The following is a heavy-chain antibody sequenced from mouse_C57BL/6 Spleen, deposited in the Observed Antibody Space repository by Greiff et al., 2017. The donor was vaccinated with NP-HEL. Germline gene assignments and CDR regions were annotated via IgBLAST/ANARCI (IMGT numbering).Heavy chain of an antibody. CDR1: GFSLTSYG. V-gene: IGHV2-2*01. D-gene: IGHD1-1*01. CDR2: IWSGGST. CDR3: ARMGTVVAERYAMDY. J-gene: IGHJ4*01. Sequence: QVQLKESGPGLVQPSQSLSITCTVSGFSLTSYGVHWVRQSPGKGLEWLGVIWSGGSTDYTAAFISRLSISKDNSKSQVFFKMNSLQADDTAIYYCARMGTVVAERYAMDYWGQGTSVTVSS.